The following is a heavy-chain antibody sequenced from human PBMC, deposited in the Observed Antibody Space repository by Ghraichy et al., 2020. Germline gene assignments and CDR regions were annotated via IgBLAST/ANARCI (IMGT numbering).Heavy chain of an antibody. Sequence: GGSLRLSCAASGFTFSSYEMNWVRQAPGKGLEWVSYISSSGSTIYYADSVKGRFTISRDNAKNSLYLQMNSLRAEDTAVYYCARDRLGGWNWFDPWGQGTLVTVSS. V-gene: IGHV3-48*03. J-gene: IGHJ5*02. CDR2: ISSSGSTI. D-gene: IGHD3-16*01. CDR3: ARDRLGGWNWFDP. CDR1: GFTFSSYE.